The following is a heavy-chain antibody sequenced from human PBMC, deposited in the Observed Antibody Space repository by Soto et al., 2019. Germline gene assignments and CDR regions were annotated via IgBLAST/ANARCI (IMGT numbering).Heavy chain of an antibody. J-gene: IGHJ6*02. Sequence: QVQLQESGPGLVKPSQTLSLTCTVSGGSIKNSGYYWSWIRQHPEKGLEWIGYNSYSGSTDYDPSLKSRVTMSVDTSKNQFSLNLTSVTAADTAVYYCGRDAVTKRDFYYYGMDVWGRGTTVTVSS. CDR1: GGSIKNSGYY. D-gene: IGHD4-4*01. V-gene: IGHV4-31*03. CDR3: GRDAVTKRDFYYYGMDV. CDR2: NSYSGST.